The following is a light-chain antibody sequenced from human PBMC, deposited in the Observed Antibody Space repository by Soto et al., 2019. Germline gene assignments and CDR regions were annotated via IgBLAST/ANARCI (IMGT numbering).Light chain of an antibody. V-gene: IGKV3-11*01. CDR2: DAS. CDR1: QSVSSY. CDR3: QQRSNWPPSIT. J-gene: IGKJ5*01. Sequence: EIVLTQPPATLSLSPVERATLFCGASQSVSSYLAWYQQKPGQAPRLLIYDASNRATGIPARFSGSGSGTDFSLTISSLEPEDFAVYYCQQRSNWPPSITFGQGTRLEIK.